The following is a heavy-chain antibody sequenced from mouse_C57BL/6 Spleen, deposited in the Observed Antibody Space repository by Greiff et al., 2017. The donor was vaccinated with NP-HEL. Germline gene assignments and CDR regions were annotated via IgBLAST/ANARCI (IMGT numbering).Heavy chain of an antibody. V-gene: IGHV3-6*01. J-gene: IGHJ3*01. Sequence: ESGPGLVKPSQSLSLTCSVTGYSITSGYYWNWIRQFPGNKLEWMGYISYEGSNNYNPSLKNRISITRDTSKNQFFLKLNSVTTEDTATYYCATGDYYGSGAYWGQGTLVTVSA. CDR2: ISYEGSN. CDR1: GYSITSGYY. CDR3: ATGDYYGSGAY. D-gene: IGHD1-1*01.